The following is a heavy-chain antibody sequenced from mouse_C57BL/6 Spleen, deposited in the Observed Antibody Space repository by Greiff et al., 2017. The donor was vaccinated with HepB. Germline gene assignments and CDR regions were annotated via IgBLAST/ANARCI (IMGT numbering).Heavy chain of an antibody. CDR2: IYPSDSET. V-gene: IGHV1-61*01. CDR3: ARSDSSGYGALYYAMDY. Sequence: QVQLQQPGAELVRPGSSVKLSCKASGYTFTSYWMDWVKQRPGQGLEWIGNIYPSDSETHYNQKFKDKATLTVDKSSSTAYMQLSSLTSEDSAVYYCARSDSSGYGALYYAMDYWGQGTSVTVSS. J-gene: IGHJ4*01. D-gene: IGHD3-2*02. CDR1: GYTFTSYW.